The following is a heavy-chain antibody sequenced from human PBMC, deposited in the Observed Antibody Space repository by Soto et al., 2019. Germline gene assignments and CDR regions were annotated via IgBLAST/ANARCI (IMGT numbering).Heavy chain of an antibody. CDR1: GGSISSYY. CDR2: IYYSGST. V-gene: IGHV4-59*01. CDR3: ASSIVGATSRFFDY. D-gene: IGHD1-26*01. J-gene: IGHJ4*02. Sequence: LSLTCTVSGGSISSYYWSWIRQPPGKGLEWIGYIYYSGSTNYNPSLKSRVTISVDTSKNQFSLKLSSVTAADTAVYYCASSIVGATSRFFDYWGQGTLVTVSS.